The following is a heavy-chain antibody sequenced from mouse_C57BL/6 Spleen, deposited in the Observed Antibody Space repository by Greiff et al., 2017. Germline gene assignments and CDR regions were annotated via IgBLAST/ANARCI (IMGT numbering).Heavy chain of an antibody. Sequence: VKLVESGAELVRPGASVKLSCKASGYTFTDYYINWVKQRPGQGLEWLARIYPGSGNTYYNEKFKGKATLTAEKSSSTANMQLISLTSEDSAVYVCERLRIGRDAMDYWGQGTSVTVSS. CDR2: IYPGSGNT. V-gene: IGHV1-76*01. J-gene: IGHJ4*01. CDR3: ERLRIGRDAMDY. CDR1: GYTFTDYY.